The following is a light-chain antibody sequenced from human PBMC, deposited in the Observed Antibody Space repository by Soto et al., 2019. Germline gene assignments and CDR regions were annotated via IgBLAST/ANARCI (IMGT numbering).Light chain of an antibody. J-gene: IGKJ3*01. V-gene: IGKV3-20*01. CDR1: QSVNNNY. Sequence: EIVLTQSPGTLALSPGERATLSCRASQSVNNNYLTWHQQKRGQAPRLLIHGASSRATGIPDRFSGSGSGTDFTLTISRLEPEVFAVYYCQQYGSSPFTFGHGTRVGIK. CDR3: QQYGSSPFT. CDR2: GAS.